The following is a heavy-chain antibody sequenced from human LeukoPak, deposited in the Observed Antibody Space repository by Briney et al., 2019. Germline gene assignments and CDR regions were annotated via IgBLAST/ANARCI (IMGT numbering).Heavy chain of an antibody. CDR3: ARQKILDDNYDSSGYYVDQ. CDR1: NGSIITSSYS. J-gene: IGHJ4*02. V-gene: IGHV4-39*01. CDR2: IYYRGRT. Sequence: NASETLSLTCTVSNGSIITSSYSWGWIRQPPGKGLEWIGSIYYRGRTYYSPSLETRVTISADTSNNQFSLNLSSVTASDTAVYYCARQKILDDNYDSSGYYVDQWGQGSLVTVSS. D-gene: IGHD3-22*01.